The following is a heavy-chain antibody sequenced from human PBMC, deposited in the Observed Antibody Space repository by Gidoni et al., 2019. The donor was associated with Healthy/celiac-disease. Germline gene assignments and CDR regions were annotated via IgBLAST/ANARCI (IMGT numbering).Heavy chain of an antibody. CDR2: MNPNSGNT. CDR3: ARAPLWDVLLWFRELLGFDY. Sequence: QVQLVTSGAEQQNPWASVKISCKACGYPLTRYDINRVRQATEQGLEWMGWMNPNSGNTGYAQKFQGRVTMTRNTSISTAYMELSSLRSEDTAVYYCARAPLWDVLLWFRELLGFDYWGQGTLVTVCS. CDR1: GYPLTRYD. J-gene: IGHJ4*02. D-gene: IGHD3-10*01. V-gene: IGHV1-8*01.